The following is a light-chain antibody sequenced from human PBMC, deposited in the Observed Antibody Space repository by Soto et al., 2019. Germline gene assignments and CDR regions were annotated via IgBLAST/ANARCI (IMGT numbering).Light chain of an antibody. CDR1: QSLLHSNGYNY. CDR2: LGS. J-gene: IGKJ5*01. Sequence: DTVMTQSPLSLPVTPGEPASISCRSSQSLLHSNGYNYLDWYLQKPGQSPQLLIYLGSNRASGVPDRFSGSGSGTDFTLKISRVEAEDVGVYYCMQGLQTRAFGQGTRLEIK. CDR3: MQGLQTRA. V-gene: IGKV2-28*01.